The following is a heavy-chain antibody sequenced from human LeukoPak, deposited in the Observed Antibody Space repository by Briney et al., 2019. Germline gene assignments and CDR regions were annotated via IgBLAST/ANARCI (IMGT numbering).Heavy chain of an antibody. Sequence: GESLQISCKGSGYSFTYYWIAWVRQMPGKGLEWMGIIYPSNSDARYSPSFQAQVTISADKPISTAYLQWSSLKASDTAMYYCARRGIVATIADYYYYYMDVWGKGTTVTVSS. CDR2: IYPSNSDA. D-gene: IGHD5-12*01. CDR3: ARRGIVATIADYYYYYMDV. CDR1: GYSFTYYW. V-gene: IGHV5-51*01. J-gene: IGHJ6*03.